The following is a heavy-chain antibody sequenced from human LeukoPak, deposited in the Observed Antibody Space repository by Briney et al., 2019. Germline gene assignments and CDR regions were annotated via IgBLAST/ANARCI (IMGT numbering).Heavy chain of an antibody. D-gene: IGHD1-26*01. J-gene: IGHJ4*02. Sequence: MASETLSLTCAVSGGSIKSNNWWSWVRQPPGKGLEWIGEIYHSGSTNYDPSLESRVTVSVDKSKNQFSLDLSSVTAADTAVYYCARAPHRIVGASTPVDYWGQGTLVTVSS. CDR1: GGSIKSNNW. CDR3: ARAPHRIVGASTPVDY. V-gene: IGHV4-4*02. CDR2: IYHSGST.